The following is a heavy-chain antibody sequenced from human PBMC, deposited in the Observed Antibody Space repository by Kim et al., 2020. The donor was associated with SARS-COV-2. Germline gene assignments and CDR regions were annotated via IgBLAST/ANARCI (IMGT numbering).Heavy chain of an antibody. Sequence: GESLKISCKGSGYSFTSYWIGWVRQMPGKGLEWMGIIYPGDSDTRYSPSFQGQVTISADKSISTAYLQWSSLKASDTAMYYCARRLHSRSSGWYGGDAFDIWGQGTMVTVSS. J-gene: IGHJ3*02. D-gene: IGHD6-19*01. CDR1: GYSFTSYW. CDR2: IYPGDSDT. CDR3: ARRLHSRSSGWYGGDAFDI. V-gene: IGHV5-51*01.